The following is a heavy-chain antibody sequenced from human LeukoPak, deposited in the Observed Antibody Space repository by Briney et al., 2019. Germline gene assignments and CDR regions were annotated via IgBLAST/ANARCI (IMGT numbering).Heavy chain of an antibody. CDR1: GFTFSSYA. D-gene: IGHD6-19*01. CDR2: ISGSGGST. CDR3: ARGYPGYSSGWYIYYFDY. J-gene: IGHJ4*02. V-gene: IGHV3-23*01. Sequence: GGSLRLSCAASGFTFSSYAMSWVRQAPGKGLEWVSAISGSGGSTYYADSVKGRFTISRDNSKNTLYLQMNSLRAEDTAVYYCARGYPGYSSGWYIYYFDYWGQGTLVTVSS.